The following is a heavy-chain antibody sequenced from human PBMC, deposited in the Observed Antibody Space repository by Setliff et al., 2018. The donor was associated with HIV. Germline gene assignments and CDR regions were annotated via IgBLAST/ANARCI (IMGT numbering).Heavy chain of an antibody. CDR3: TKNLYRSPWSPLDY. J-gene: IGHJ4*02. V-gene: IGHV3-30-3*02. CDR1: GFTFSNYA. Sequence: PGGSLRLSCAASGFTFSNYAMHWVRQAPGKGLEWVAVISYDGSNKYYADSVKGRFTISRDNSKNTLYLQMNSLRAEDTAVYYCTKNLYRSPWSPLDYWGQGTLVTVSS. CDR2: ISYDGSNK. D-gene: IGHD6-19*01.